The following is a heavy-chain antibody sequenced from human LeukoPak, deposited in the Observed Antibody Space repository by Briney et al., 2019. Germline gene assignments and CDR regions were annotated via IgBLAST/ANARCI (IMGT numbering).Heavy chain of an antibody. CDR2: ISGSGGST. CDR1: GFTFSTYA. J-gene: IGHJ4*02. CDR3: AKGADIVVVLAAYNYFDY. D-gene: IGHD2-2*01. V-gene: IGHV3-23*01. Sequence: PGGSLRLSCAASGFTFSTYAMSWVRQAPGNGLEWVSGISGSGGSTYYGDSVKGRFTISRDNTKNTLYLQMNSLRAEDTAVYYCAKGADIVVVLAAYNYFDYWGQGTLVTVSS.